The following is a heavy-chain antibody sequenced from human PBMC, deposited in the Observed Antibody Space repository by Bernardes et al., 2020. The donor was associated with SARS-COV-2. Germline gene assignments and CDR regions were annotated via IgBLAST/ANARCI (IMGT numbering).Heavy chain of an antibody. V-gene: IGHV3-30*01. CDR1: GFTFSSYA. CDR3: ARDATGWYLDY. J-gene: IGHJ4*02. CDR2: ISYDGSNK. Sequence: GGSLRLSCVASGFTFSSYAMHWVRQAPGKGLEWVAVISYDGSNKYYADSVKGRFTISRDNSKNTLYLQMNSLRPEDTEVYYCARDATGWYLDYWGQGTLVTVSS. D-gene: IGHD6-19*01.